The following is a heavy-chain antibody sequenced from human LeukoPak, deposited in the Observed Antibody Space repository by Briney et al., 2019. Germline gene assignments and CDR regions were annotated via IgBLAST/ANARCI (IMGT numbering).Heavy chain of an antibody. J-gene: IGHJ3*02. CDR2: IYYTGST. CDR1: GGSISSYY. CDR3: ARPSIPSAAASALDI. Sequence: KTSETLSLTCTVSGGSISSYYWSWIRQPAGKGLEWIGYIYYTGSTNYNPSLKSRATMSVDTSKNQVSLKMTSVTVADTAVYYCARPSIPSAAASALDIWGQGTMVTVSS. D-gene: IGHD2-2*01. V-gene: IGHV4-59*08.